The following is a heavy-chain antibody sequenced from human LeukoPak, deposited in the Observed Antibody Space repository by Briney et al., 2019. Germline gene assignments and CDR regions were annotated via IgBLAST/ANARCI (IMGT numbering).Heavy chain of an antibody. CDR1: GGTFSSYA. V-gene: IGHV1-2*06. J-gene: IGHJ6*02. Sequence: ASVKVSCKASGGTFSSYAISWVRQAPGQGLEWMGRINPNSGGTNYAQKFQGRVTMTRDTSISTAYMELSRLRSDDTAVYYCARDSYGDYFPYYYYGMDVWGQGTTVTVSS. D-gene: IGHD4-17*01. CDR2: INPNSGGT. CDR3: ARDSYGDYFPYYYYGMDV.